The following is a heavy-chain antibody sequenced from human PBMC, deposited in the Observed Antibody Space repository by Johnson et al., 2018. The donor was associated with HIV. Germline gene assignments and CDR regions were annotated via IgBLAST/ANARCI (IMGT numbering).Heavy chain of an antibody. Sequence: VQLVESGGGLVQPGGSLRLSCAASGFTFSSYAMSWVRQAPGKGLEWVSAISGSGGSADYADSVKGRFTISRDNAKNSVYLQMNSLRAEDTAVYYCARDGVIRGVRYAFDLWGQGTMVSVSS. V-gene: IGHV3-23*04. CDR3: ARDGVIRGVRYAFDL. D-gene: IGHD3-10*01. CDR1: GFTFSSYA. J-gene: IGHJ3*01. CDR2: ISGSGGSA.